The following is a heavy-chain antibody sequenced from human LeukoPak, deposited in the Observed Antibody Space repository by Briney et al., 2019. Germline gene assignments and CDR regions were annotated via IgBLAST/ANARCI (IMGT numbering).Heavy chain of an antibody. D-gene: IGHD2-15*01. V-gene: IGHV1-69*06. CDR2: IIPIFGTA. CDR3: ARVSCSGGSCYGGSFDY. Sequence: HRASVKVSCKASGGTFSSYAISWVRQAPGQGLEWMGGIIPIFGTANYAQKFQGRVTITADKSTSTAYMELSSLRSEDTAVYYCARVSCSGGSCYGGSFDYWGQGTLVTVSS. CDR1: GGTFSSYA. J-gene: IGHJ4*02.